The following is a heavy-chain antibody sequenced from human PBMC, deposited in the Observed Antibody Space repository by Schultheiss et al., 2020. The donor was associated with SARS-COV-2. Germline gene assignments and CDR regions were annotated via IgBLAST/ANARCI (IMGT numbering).Heavy chain of an antibody. J-gene: IGHJ4*02. V-gene: IGHV1-2*06. CDR1: GYTFSNYG. CDR2: INPNSGGT. CDR3: ARRAGGGDCFDY. D-gene: IGHD2-21*02. Sequence: ASVKVSCKASGYTFSNYGISWVRQAPGQGLEWMGRINPNSGGTNYAQKFQGRVTMTRDTSISTAYMELSRLRSDYTAVYYCARRAGGGDCFDYWGQGTLVTVSS.